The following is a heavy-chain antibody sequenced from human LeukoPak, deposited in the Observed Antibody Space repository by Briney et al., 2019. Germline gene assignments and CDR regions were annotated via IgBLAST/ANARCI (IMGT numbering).Heavy chain of an antibody. CDR1: GGSFSGYY. CDR3: ARDTPYGDGDY. D-gene: IGHD4-17*01. CDR2: IYYSGST. Sequence: SETLSLTCAVYGGSFSGYYWSWIRQPPGKGLEWIGYIYYSGSTYYNPSLKSRVTISVDTSKNQFSLKLSSVTAADTAVYYCARDTPYGDGDYWGQGTLVTVSS. J-gene: IGHJ4*02. V-gene: IGHV4-30-4*08.